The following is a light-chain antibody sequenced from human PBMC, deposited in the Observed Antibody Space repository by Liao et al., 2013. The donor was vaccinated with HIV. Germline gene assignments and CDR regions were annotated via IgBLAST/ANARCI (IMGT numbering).Light chain of an antibody. J-gene: IGLJ2*01. CDR1: KLGDKY. Sequence: SYELTQPPSVSVSPGRTASITCSGDKLGDKYACWYQQKPGQSPVLVMYQDNKRPSGIPERFSGSNSGNTATLTISGTQPMDEADYYCQAWDGSTGVFGGGTKLTVL. CDR2: QDN. CDR3: QAWDGSTGV. V-gene: IGLV3-1*01.